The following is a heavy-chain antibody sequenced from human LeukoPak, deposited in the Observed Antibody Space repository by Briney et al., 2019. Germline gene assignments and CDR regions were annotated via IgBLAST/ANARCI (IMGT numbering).Heavy chain of an antibody. CDR3: ARDLSGWYDH. CDR1: GFTFSGYE. CDR2: ISSSGSSI. V-gene: IGHV3-48*03. J-gene: IGHJ5*02. D-gene: IGHD6-19*01. Sequence: PGGSVRLSCAACGFTFSGYEMNWVRQAAGKGLEGVSYISSSGSSIYYADSVKGRFPISRDNAKNSLYLQINRLRAEDTAVYYRARDLSGWYDHGGEGPLVTVS.